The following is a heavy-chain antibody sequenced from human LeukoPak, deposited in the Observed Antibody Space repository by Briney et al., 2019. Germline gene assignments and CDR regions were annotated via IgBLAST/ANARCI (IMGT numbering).Heavy chain of an antibody. CDR3: AKGLRKLIVGSTEYYFDY. J-gene: IGHJ4*02. Sequence: GGSLRLSCAASGFTFSSYGMHWVRQAPGKGLEWVAFIRYDGSNKYYADSVKGRFTISRDNSKNTLYLQMNSLRAEDTAVYYCAKGLRKLIVGSTEYYFDYWGQGTLVTVSS. D-gene: IGHD1-26*01. CDR2: IRYDGSNK. CDR1: GFTFSSYG. V-gene: IGHV3-30*02.